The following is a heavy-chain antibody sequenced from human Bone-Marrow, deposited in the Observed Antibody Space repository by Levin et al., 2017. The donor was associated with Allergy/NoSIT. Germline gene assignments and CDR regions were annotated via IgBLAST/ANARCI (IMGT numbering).Heavy chain of an antibody. J-gene: IGHJ3*02. V-gene: IGHV3-74*01. D-gene: IGHD3-10*01. CDR3: VRKMVRGIDDAFDM. CDR1: GFTLRSYW. Sequence: AGGSLRLSCAASGFTLRSYWMHWVRQAPGKGLVWVSRINSDGSSTSYADSVKGRFTISRDNAKNTLYLQMNSLRAEDTAVYYCVRKMVRGIDDAFDMWGQGTMVTVSS. CDR2: INSDGSST.